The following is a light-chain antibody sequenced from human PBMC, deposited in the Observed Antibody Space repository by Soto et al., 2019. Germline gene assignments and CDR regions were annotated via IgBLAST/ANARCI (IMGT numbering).Light chain of an antibody. CDR3: QKYNSPPPIT. CDR1: QGISNY. Sequence: DIQMTQSPSSLSASVGDRVTITCRASQGISNYLAWYQQKPGKVPKLLIYAASTLQSGVASRFSGSGSGTDFTLTISSLQPEDGATYYCQKYNSPPPITFGQGTRLEIK. J-gene: IGKJ5*01. CDR2: AAS. V-gene: IGKV1-27*01.